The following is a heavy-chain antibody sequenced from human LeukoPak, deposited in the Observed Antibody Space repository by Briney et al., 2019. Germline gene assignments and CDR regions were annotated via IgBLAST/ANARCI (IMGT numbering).Heavy chain of an antibody. CDR2: INPTGGST. CDR3: ARDHYHKIHSVMVTAPDY. Sequence: RASVKVSCKASGYTFTSYYMHWVRQAPGEGLEWMGIINPTGGSTSYAQKFQGRVTMTRDTSTSTVYMELSSLRSEDTAAYYCARDHYHKIHSVMVTAPDYWGQGTLVIVSS. V-gene: IGHV1-46*01. CDR1: GYTFTSYY. D-gene: IGHD2-21*02. J-gene: IGHJ4*02.